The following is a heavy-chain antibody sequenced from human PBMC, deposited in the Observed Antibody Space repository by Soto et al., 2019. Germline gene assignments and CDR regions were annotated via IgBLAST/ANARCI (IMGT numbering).Heavy chain of an antibody. V-gene: IGHV1-69*04. D-gene: IGHD3-10*01. CDR1: GGTFSSYT. Sequence: SVKVSCKASGGTFSSYTISWVRQAPGQGLEWMGRIITILGIANYAQKFQGRVTITADKSTSTAYMELSSLRSEDTAVYYCAREGFGELLGYWGQGTLVTVSS. CDR3: AREGFGELLGY. CDR2: IITILGIA. J-gene: IGHJ4*02.